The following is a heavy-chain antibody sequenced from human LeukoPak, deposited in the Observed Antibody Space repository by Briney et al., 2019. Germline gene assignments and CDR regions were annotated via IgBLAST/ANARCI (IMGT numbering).Heavy chain of an antibody. V-gene: IGHV1-46*01. D-gene: IGHD5-12*01. CDR1: GYTFTSDY. Sequence: ASVKVSCKASGYTFTSDYMHWVRQAPGQGLEWMGIINPSGGSTSYAQKFQGRVTMTRDTSTSTVYMELSSLRSEDTAVYYCARAPRGADFDYWGQGTLVTVSS. CDR3: ARAPRGADFDY. J-gene: IGHJ4*02. CDR2: INPSGGST.